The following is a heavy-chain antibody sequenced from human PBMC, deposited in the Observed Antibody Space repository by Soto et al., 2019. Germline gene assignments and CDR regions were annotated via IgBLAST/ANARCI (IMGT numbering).Heavy chain of an antibody. V-gene: IGHV4-39*01. CDR1: NDSIRSGTYY. CDR3: ATGRSDSGWYADHF. D-gene: IGHD6-19*01. Sequence: PSETLSLTCTVSNDSIRSGTYYWACMRQPPGRGLEWIGSLSYLGTTYYNPSLKSRVTISKDASKNQSSLKLSSVTAADTAVYYCATGRSDSGWYADHFWGQGTLVTVSS. CDR2: LSYLGTT. J-gene: IGHJ4*02.